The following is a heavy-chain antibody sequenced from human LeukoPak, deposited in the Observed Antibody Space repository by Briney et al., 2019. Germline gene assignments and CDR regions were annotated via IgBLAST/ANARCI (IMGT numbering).Heavy chain of an antibody. J-gene: IGHJ4*02. CDR1: GGSFSGYY. V-gene: IGHV4-34*01. CDR3: ARHNSVQQPFDY. CDR2: INHSGST. Sequence: SETLSLTCAVYGGSFSGYYWSWIRQPPGKGLEWIGEINHSGSTNYNPSLKSRVTISVDTSKNQFSLKLSSVTAADTAVYYCARHNSVQQPFDYWGQGTLVTVSS. D-gene: IGHD6-13*01.